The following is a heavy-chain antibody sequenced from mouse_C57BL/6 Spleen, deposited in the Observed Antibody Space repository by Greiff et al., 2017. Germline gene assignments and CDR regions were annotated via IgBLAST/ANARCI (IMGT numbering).Heavy chain of an antibody. CDR1: GYSFTGYY. CDR2: INPSTGGT. J-gene: IGHJ3*01. Sequence: VQLKQSGPELVKPGASVKISCKASGYSFTGYYMNWVKQSPEKSLEWIGEINPSTGGTTYNQKFKAKATLTVDKSSSTAYMQLKSLTSEDSAVDYGARGCYSNYVGFAYWGQGTLVTVSA. V-gene: IGHV1-42*01. D-gene: IGHD2-5*01. CDR3: ARGCYSNYVGFAY.